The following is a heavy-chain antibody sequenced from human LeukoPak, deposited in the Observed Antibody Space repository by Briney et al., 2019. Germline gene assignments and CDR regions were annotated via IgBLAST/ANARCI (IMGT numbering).Heavy chain of an antibody. V-gene: IGHV1-46*01. CDR3: ARDLNTVTMGSRWFDP. D-gene: IGHD4-17*01. J-gene: IGHJ5*02. Sequence: GASVKVSCKASGYTFTSYYIHWVRQAPGQGLEWMVIINSGGGSTGYAQNFQGRVTMTRETSTSTVYMELSSLRSEDTVVYYCARDLNTVTMGSRWFDPWGQGTLVTVSS. CDR2: INSGGGST. CDR1: GYTFTSYY.